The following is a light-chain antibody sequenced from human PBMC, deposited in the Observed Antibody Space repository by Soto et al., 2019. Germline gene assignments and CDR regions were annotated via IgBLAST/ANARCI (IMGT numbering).Light chain of an antibody. CDR2: DVS. CDR1: HDISKY. V-gene: IGKV1-33*01. CDR3: QQYYNPPLS. Sequence: DIQMTQSPSSLSASVGDRVTITCQATHDISKYLNWYQQKPGKAPKLLIYDVSNLETGVPSRFSGSGCGTHFTLAISSLQPDDIGTYYCQQYYNPPLSFGGGNKVEIK. J-gene: IGKJ4*01.